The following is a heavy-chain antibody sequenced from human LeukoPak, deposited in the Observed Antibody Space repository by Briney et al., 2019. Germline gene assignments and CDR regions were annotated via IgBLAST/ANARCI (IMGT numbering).Heavy chain of an antibody. J-gene: IGHJ4*02. V-gene: IGHV4-59*01. CDR3: ARRGRNSSGWQDYL. CDR1: GGSISSYY. Sequence: PSETLSLTCTVSGGSISSYYWSWIRQPPGKGLEWIANIYHTGSTNYNPSLSSRVTISIDTAKDQFSLKLTSVTAADTAVYYCARRGRNSSGWQDYLWGQGTLVTVSS. D-gene: IGHD6-25*01. CDR2: IYHTGST.